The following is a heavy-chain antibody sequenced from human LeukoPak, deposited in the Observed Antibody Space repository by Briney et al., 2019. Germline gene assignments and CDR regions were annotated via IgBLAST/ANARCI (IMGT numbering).Heavy chain of an antibody. CDR2: ISDNGYDT. D-gene: IGHD6-13*01. J-gene: IGHJ5*02. CDR1: GFTFSSSA. CDR3: ARAAAETGAFRDNWFDP. V-gene: IGHV3-23*01. Sequence: GGSLRLSCAASGFTFSSSAMTWVRQAPGKGLEWVSAISDNGYDTFYADSVKGRFTISRDNSKNTLYLQMSSLRAEDTALYYCARAAAETGAFRDNWFDPWGQGTLVTVSS.